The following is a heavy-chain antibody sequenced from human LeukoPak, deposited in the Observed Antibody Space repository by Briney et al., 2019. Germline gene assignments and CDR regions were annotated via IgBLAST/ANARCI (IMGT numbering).Heavy chain of an antibody. CDR1: GGTFSSCA. J-gene: IGHJ3*02. CDR3: ASQVVTIFGVVTGHAFDI. D-gene: IGHD3-3*01. V-gene: IGHV1-69*13. CDR2: IIPIFGTA. Sequence: GASVKVSCKASGGTFSSCAISWVRQAPGQGLEWMGGIIPIFGTANYAQKFQGRVTITADESTSTAYMELSSLRSEDTAVYYCASQVVTIFGVVTGHAFDIWGQGTMVTVSS.